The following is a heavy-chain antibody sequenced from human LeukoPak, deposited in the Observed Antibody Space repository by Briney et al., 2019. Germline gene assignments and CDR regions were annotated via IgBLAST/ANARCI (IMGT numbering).Heavy chain of an antibody. D-gene: IGHD2-21*02. J-gene: IGHJ4*02. CDR2: ISGSGGST. Sequence: GGSLRLSCAASGFTFSSYWMSWVRQAPGKGLEWVSAISGSGGSTYYADSVKGRFTISRDNSKNTLYLQMNSLRAEDTAVYYCAKDKGRGVTGDYWGQGTLVTVSS. V-gene: IGHV3-23*01. CDR3: AKDKGRGVTGDY. CDR1: GFTFSSYW.